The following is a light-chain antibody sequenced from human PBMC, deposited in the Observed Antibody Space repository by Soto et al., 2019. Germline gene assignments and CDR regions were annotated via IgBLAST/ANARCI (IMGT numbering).Light chain of an antibody. CDR1: QTITSTH. V-gene: IGKV3-20*01. CDR2: GVS. CDR3: QHYGASPRT. Sequence: EIVLTQSPGTLSLFPGERATLSCRASQTITSTHLAWYQQKPGQAPRLLIYGVSNRASGFPDRFSGSGSGTYFTLTISGLEPDDFAVYYCQHYGASPRTFGQGTKVEI. J-gene: IGKJ1*01.